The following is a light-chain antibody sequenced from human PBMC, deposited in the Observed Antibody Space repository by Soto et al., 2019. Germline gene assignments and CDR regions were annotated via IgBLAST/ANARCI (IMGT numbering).Light chain of an antibody. CDR3: SSFTSSSTLV. V-gene: IGLV2-18*02. CDR2: EVS. CDR1: SSDIGSYNR. J-gene: IGLJ2*01. Sequence: QSVLTQPPSVSGSPGQSVTISCTGTSSDIGSYNRVSWYQQPPGTAPKVVISEVSNRPSGVPDRFSGSKSGNTASLTISGLQAEDEADYYCSSFTSSSTLVFGGGTKLTVL.